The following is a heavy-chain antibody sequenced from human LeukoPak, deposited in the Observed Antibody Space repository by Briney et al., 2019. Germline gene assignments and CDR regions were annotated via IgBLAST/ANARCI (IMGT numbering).Heavy chain of an antibody. Sequence: SETLSLTCTVSGGSISSYYWSWIRQPPGKGLEWIGYIYYSGSTNYNPSLKSRVTISVDTSKNQFSLKLSSVTAADTAVYYCARVYNYPNYYYYYYMDVWGKGTTVTVSS. CDR3: ARVYNYPNYYYYYYMDV. J-gene: IGHJ6*03. D-gene: IGHD1-20*01. V-gene: IGHV4-59*01. CDR2: IYYSGST. CDR1: GGSISSYY.